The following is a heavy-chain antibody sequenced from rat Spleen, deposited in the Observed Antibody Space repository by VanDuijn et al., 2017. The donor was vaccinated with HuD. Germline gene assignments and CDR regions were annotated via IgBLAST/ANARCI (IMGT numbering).Heavy chain of an antibody. V-gene: IGHV5-19*01. J-gene: IGHJ2*01. CDR1: GFTFSNYG. CDR3: SREGLYGNFFDY. CDR2: ITPSGLTT. D-gene: IGHD1-11*01. Sequence: EVQLVESGGGLVQPGRSLKLSCAASGFTFSNYGMHWIRQAPTKGLQWVAAITPSGLTTHYRDSMKGRFTISRDNAKSTLYLQMASLRSEDTATYYCSREGLYGNFFDYCGQGVMVTVSS.